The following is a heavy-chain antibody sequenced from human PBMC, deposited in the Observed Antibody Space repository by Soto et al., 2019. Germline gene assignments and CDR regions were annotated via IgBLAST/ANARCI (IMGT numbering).Heavy chain of an antibody. CDR1: GYTLTSYF. CDR3: AREALRREYSNFRWFAH. Sequence: QVQLVQSGPEVKSPGASVRVSCKASGYTLTSYFLHWVRQSPGQGLEWVGIINPSSGATSYAQKFRDRVTMTRDMSTRTVYMDLSSLKSEDTAVYYCAREALRREYSNFRWFAHWGQGTLVTVSS. V-gene: IGHV1-46*01. D-gene: IGHD4-4*01. J-gene: IGHJ5*02. CDR2: INPSSGAT.